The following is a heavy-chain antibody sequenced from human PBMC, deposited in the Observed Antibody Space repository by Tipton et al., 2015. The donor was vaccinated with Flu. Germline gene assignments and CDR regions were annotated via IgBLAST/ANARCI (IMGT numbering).Heavy chain of an antibody. V-gene: IGHV4-59*08. J-gene: IGHJ4*02. Sequence: TLSLTCSVSGGSINNYYLSWIRQPPGKGLEWIGSVSYSGNTHYNPSLKSRVVISVDTSKNQLSLNLTSVTAADTAVYYCARLSYYDVDLKNFYFDYWGQGALVTVSS. CDR1: GGSINNYY. D-gene: IGHD3-10*02. CDR2: VSYSGNT. CDR3: ARLSYYDVDLKNFYFDY.